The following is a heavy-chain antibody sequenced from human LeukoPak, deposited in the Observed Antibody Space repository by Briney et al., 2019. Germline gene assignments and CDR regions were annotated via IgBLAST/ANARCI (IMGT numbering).Heavy chain of an antibody. CDR3: ARVRAGEDAFDI. CDR2: ISYDGGNT. CDR1: GFSFSTYA. J-gene: IGHJ3*02. D-gene: IGHD1-26*01. V-gene: IGHV3-30-3*01. Sequence: GKSLRLSCVASGFSFSTYAMHGVRQAPGRGLEWMAVISYDGGNTYYANSVKGRFTISRANSKNTLYLQMNSLRAEDTAVYYCARVRAGEDAFDIWGQGTMVTVSS.